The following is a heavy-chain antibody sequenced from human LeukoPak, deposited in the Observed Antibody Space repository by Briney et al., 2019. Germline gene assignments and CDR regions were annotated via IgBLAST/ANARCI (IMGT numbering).Heavy chain of an antibody. D-gene: IGHD6-13*01. Sequence: GASVKVSCKASGYTFTSYDINWVRQATGQGLEWMGWMNPNSGNTGYAQKFQGRVTMTRNTSISTAYMELSSLRSEDTAVYYCARDVFGIAAAGPAHRPFTWGLRGFDPWGQGTLVTVSS. CDR1: GYTFTSYD. J-gene: IGHJ5*02. CDR2: MNPNSGNT. V-gene: IGHV1-8*01. CDR3: ARDVFGIAAAGPAHRPFTWGLRGFDP.